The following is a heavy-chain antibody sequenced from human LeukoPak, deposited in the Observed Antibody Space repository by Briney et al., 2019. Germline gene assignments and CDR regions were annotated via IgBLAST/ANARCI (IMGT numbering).Heavy chain of an antibody. J-gene: IGHJ4*02. CDR3: ARDLGYYYGSGSYYNGLEFDY. V-gene: IGHV1-3*01. D-gene: IGHD3-10*01. Sequence: GASVKVSCKASGYTFTSYAMHWVRQAPGQRLEWMGWINAGNGNTKYSQKFQGRVTITRDTSASTAYMELSSLRSEDTAVYYCARDLGYYYGSGSYYNGLEFDYWGQGTLVTVSS. CDR1: GYTFTSYA. CDR2: INAGNGNT.